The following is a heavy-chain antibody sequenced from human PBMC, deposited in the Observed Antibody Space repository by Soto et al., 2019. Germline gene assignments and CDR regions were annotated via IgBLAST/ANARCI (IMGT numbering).Heavy chain of an antibody. CDR1: GGSISSGDYY. CDR3: ARRGAHYDILSGYWVDAPVYGMDV. Sequence: SETLSLTCSVSGGSISSGDYYWNWIRQPPGKGLEWIGHIYYSGSTYYNSSLKSRVTISLDTSKNQFSLKLSSVTAADTAVYYCARRGAHYDILSGYWVDAPVYGMDVWGQGNTVTVSS. D-gene: IGHD3-9*01. V-gene: IGHV4-30-4*01. J-gene: IGHJ6*02. CDR2: IYYSGST.